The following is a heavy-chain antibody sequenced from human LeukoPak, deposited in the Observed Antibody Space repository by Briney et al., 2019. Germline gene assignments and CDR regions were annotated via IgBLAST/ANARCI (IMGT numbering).Heavy chain of an antibody. CDR3: ARVKDGLEYHSVKY. J-gene: IGHJ4*02. CDR1: GYTFTGYY. Sequence: ASVTVSCKASGYTFTGYYIHWVRQAPGKGLEWMGWINPNSGGTDYAQKFQGRVSMTRDTPIRTAYMEVSSLRADDTAVFFCARVKDGLEYHSVKYWCQGTLVTVSS. D-gene: IGHD1-1*01. V-gene: IGHV1-2*02. CDR2: INPNSGGT.